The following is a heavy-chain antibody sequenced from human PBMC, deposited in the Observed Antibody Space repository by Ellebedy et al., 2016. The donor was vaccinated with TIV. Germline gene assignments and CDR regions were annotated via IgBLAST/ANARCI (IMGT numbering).Heavy chain of an antibody. Sequence: AASVKVSCKASGYTFIGYYMHWVRQAPGQGLEWMGWISTENRNTNYEQKFQGRVTLTTDPSTNTAYMELTNLRSDDTAVYYCARDQSTAIFDFWGQGTLVTVSS. J-gene: IGHJ4*02. CDR3: ARDQSTAIFDF. D-gene: IGHD1-14*01. CDR1: GYTFIGYY. V-gene: IGHV1-18*04. CDR2: ISTENRNT.